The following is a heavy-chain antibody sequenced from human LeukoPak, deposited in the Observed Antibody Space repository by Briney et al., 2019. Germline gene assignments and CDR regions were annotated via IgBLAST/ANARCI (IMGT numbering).Heavy chain of an antibody. V-gene: IGHV3-11*06. CDR2: ISSSSSYT. D-gene: IGHD3-22*01. CDR1: GFTFSDYY. Sequence: GGFLRLSCAASGFTFSDYYMSWIRQAPGKGLEWVSYISSSSSYTNYADSVKGRFTIPRDNAKNSLYLQMNSLRAEDTAVYYCARTSGGITTIPGWDYYYGMDVWGQGTTVTVSS. CDR3: ARTSGGITTIPGWDYYYGMDV. J-gene: IGHJ6*02.